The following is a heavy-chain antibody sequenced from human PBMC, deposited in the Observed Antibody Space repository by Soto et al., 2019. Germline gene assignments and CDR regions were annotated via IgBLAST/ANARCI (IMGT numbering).Heavy chain of an antibody. Sequence: GSGPTLVNPTQTLTLTCTFSGFSLSSSGVGVGWIRQPPGKALEWLALIYWDDDDRYSPSLKNRLTITQDTSKDQVVLTMTNMYTVDTATYYCEHIQGHSSGCLDYWGEGSLGTDSS. J-gene: IGHJ4*02. CDR2: IYWDDDD. D-gene: IGHD6-19*01. CDR3: EHIQGHSSGCLDY. V-gene: IGHV2-5*02. CDR1: GFSLSSSGVG.